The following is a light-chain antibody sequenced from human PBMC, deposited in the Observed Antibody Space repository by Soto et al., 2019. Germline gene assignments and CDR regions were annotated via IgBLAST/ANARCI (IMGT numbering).Light chain of an antibody. CDR1: SSNIGSNT. Sequence: QSVLTQPPSASETPGQRVTISCSGSSSNIGSNTVNWYQQLPGTAPKLLIYTNNQRPSGVPDRFSGSKSGTSASLAISGLQSEDEADYYCAPWDDSLNGPVFGGGTKHTVL. V-gene: IGLV1-44*01. CDR3: APWDDSLNGPV. J-gene: IGLJ2*01. CDR2: TNN.